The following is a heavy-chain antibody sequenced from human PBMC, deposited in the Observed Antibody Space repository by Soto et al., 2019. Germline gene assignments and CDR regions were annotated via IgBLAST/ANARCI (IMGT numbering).Heavy chain of an antibody. CDR2: IIPIFGTA. CDR3: ARHLGSTVDVAIDY. CDR1: GGTFSSYA. D-gene: IGHD4-17*01. Sequence: QVQLVQSGAEVKKPGSSVKVSCKASGGTFSSYAISWVRQAPGQGLEWMGGIIPIFGTANYAQKFQGRVTITADESTSTAYRELSSLRSEDTAVYYCARHLGSTVDVAIDYWGQGTLVTVSS. J-gene: IGHJ4*02. V-gene: IGHV1-69*12.